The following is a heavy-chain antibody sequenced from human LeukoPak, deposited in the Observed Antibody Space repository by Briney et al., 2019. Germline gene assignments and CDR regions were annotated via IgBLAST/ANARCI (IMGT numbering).Heavy chain of an antibody. D-gene: IGHD1-1*01. V-gene: IGHV5-10-1*01. CDR2: IDPSDSYT. CDR1: GYSFTSYW. J-gene: IGHJ4*02. CDR3: ASPIHGTTGTSDY. Sequence: GESLKISCKGSGYSFTSYWISWVRQMSGKGVGWVGRIDPSDSYTNYSPSFQGHVTIAADKSISTAYLQWSSLKASDTAMYYCASPIHGTTGTSDYWGQGTLVTVSS.